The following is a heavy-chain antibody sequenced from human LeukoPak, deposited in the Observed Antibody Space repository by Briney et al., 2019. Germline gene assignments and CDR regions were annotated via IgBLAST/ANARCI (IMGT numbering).Heavy chain of an antibody. Sequence: PSETLSLTCAVYGGSLSGYYWSWIRQPPGKGLEWIGEINHSGSTNYNPSLKSRVTISVDTSKNQFSLKLSSVTAADTAVYYCARERWDYYDSSGPRGAFDIWGQGTMVTVSS. J-gene: IGHJ3*02. CDR1: GGSLSGYY. D-gene: IGHD3-22*01. CDR3: ARERWDYYDSSGPRGAFDI. V-gene: IGHV4-34*01. CDR2: INHSGST.